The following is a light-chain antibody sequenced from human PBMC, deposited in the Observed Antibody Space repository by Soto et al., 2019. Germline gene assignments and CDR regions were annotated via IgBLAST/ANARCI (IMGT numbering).Light chain of an antibody. CDR3: QQYQTYWT. CDR1: QSISSW. CDR2: DAS. Sequence: DIQMTQSPSTLSASVGDRVTITCRASQSISSWLAWYQQKPGKAPKLLIYDASSLQDGAPSRFSGSGSGTEFTLTISSLQPDDFATYYCQQYQTYWTFGQGTKMEIK. V-gene: IGKV1-5*01. J-gene: IGKJ1*01.